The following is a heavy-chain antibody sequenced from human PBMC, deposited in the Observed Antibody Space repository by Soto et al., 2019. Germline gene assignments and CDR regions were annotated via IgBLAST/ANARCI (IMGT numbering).Heavy chain of an antibody. V-gene: IGHV4-34*01. CDR1: GGSFSGYY. J-gene: IGHJ6*02. CDR2: INHSGST. Sequence: SETLSLTCAVYGGSFSGYYWSWIRQPPGKGLEWIGEINHSGSTNYNPSLKSRVTISVDTSKNQFSLKLSSVTAADTAVYYCARDTTVTGYYYYYGMDVWGQGTTVTVSS. CDR3: ARDTTVTGYYYYYGMDV. D-gene: IGHD4-4*01.